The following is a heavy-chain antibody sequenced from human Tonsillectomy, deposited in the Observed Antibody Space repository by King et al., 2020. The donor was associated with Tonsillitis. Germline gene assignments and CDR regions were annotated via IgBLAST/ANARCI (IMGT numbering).Heavy chain of an antibody. CDR2: IKQDGTEK. CDR1: GFTFSIFW. CDR3: AREGWAGDY. Sequence: VQLVESGGGLVQPGGSLRLSCAASGFTFSIFWMSWVRQAPGKGLEWVANIKQDGTEKYYVDSVKGRFAISRDNAKNSMYLQMNSLRVEDTAVYYCAREGWAGDYWGQGTLVTVSS. V-gene: IGHV3-7*01. J-gene: IGHJ4*02. D-gene: IGHD2-15*01.